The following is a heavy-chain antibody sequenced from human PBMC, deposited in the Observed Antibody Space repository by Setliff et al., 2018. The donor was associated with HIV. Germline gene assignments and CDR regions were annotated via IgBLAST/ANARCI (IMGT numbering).Heavy chain of an antibody. CDR2: IYSTGST. V-gene: IGHV4-4*09. Sequence: SETLSLTCSVSGGSIYNFYWSWIRQSPGKGLEWIGYIYSTGSTNYNPSLKSRVTMSVDTSKNQFSLKLSSVTAADTAVYYCARGNNDLESFDYWGQGALVTVSS. D-gene: IGHD3-3*01. CDR3: ARGNNDLESFDY. J-gene: IGHJ4*02. CDR1: GGSIYNFY.